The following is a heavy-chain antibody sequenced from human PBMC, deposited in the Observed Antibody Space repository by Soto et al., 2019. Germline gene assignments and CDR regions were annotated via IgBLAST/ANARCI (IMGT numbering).Heavy chain of an antibody. J-gene: IGHJ5*02. CDR2: INIGGDT. CDR1: GFTVSSYE. Sequence: HPGGSLRLSCAASGFTVSSYEMHWVRQGTGKGLEWVSRINIGGDTFYSGSVKGRFTVSREDARNSAYLQMDSLRVGDTAVYYCVRGEMRSSSGHTWFDAWGQGVLVTVSS. V-gene: IGHV3-13*01. D-gene: IGHD6-6*01. CDR3: VRGEMRSSSGHTWFDA.